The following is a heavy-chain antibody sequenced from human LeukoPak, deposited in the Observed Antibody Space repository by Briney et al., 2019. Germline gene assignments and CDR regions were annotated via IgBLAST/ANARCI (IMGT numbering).Heavy chain of an antibody. Sequence: ASVKVSCKASGYTFTGYYMHWMRQAPGQGLEWMGWINPNSGDTNYAQKFQGRVTMTRDTSITAAYMELSRLRSDDTAVYYCARDGGGCGGDCYSDYYGMDVWGQGTTVTVSS. CDR2: INPNSGDT. D-gene: IGHD2-21*02. CDR1: GYTFTGYY. CDR3: ARDGGGCGGDCYSDYYGMDV. J-gene: IGHJ6*02. V-gene: IGHV1-2*02.